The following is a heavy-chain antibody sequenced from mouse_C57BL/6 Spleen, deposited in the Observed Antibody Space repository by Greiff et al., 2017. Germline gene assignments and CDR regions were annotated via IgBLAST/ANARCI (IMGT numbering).Heavy chain of an antibody. V-gene: IGHV1-15*01. CDR2: IDPETGGT. J-gene: IGHJ3*01. D-gene: IGHD2-4*01. CDR1: GYTFTDYE. Sequence: QVQLQQSGAELVRPGASVTLSCKASGYTFTDYEMHWVKQTPVHGLEWIGAIDPETGGTAYNQKFKGKAILTADKSSSTAYMELRSLTSEDSAVYYCTSYDYDPFFAYWGQGTLVTVSA. CDR3: TSYDYDPFFAY.